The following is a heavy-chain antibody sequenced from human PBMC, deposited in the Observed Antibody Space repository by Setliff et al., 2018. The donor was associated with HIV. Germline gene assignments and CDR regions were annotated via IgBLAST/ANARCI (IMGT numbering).Heavy chain of an antibody. J-gene: IGHJ4*02. Sequence: SEILSLTCAVYGGSLSDHYWSWIRQPPGKGLEWIGEINHSGSTNYNPSLRSRVSISVDTSKNQFSLRLSSVTAADTAVYYCARDPSSSGWSEGLYYFDSWGRGTPVTVSS. D-gene: IGHD6-19*01. CDR2: INHSGST. CDR3: ARDPSSSGWSEGLYYFDS. CDR1: GGSLSDHY. V-gene: IGHV4-34*01.